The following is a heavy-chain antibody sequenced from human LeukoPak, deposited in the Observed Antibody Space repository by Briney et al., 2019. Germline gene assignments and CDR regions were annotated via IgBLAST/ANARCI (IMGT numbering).Heavy chain of an antibody. J-gene: IGHJ4*02. D-gene: IGHD6-19*01. V-gene: IGHV4-34*01. Sequence: SETLSLTCAVYGGSFSGYYWSWIRQPPGKGLEWIGEINHSGSTNYNPSLKSRVTISVDTSKNQFSLKLSSLTAADTAVYYCARYWGSGWTFDYWGQGTLVTVSS. CDR2: INHSGST. CDR3: ARYWGSGWTFDY. CDR1: GGSFSGYY.